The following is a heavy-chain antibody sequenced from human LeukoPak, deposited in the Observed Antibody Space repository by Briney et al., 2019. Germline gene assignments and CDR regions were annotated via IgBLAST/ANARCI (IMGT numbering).Heavy chain of an antibody. Sequence: PGGSLRLSCAASGFTFSSYSMNWVRQAPGKGLEWVSYISSSSSTIYYADSVKGRFTISRDNAKNSLYLQMNSLRAEDTAVYYCAGRRGSTEIDYWGQGTLVTVSS. CDR2: ISSSSSTI. CDR1: GFTFSSYS. V-gene: IGHV3-48*01. J-gene: IGHJ4*02. D-gene: IGHD3-16*01. CDR3: AGRRGSTEIDY.